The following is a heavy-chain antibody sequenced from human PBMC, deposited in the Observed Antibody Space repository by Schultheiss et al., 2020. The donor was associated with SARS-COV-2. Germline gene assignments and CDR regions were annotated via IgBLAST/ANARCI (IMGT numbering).Heavy chain of an antibody. V-gene: IGHV4-31*03. D-gene: IGHD1-7*01. J-gene: IGHJ6*02. Sequence: SETLSLTCTVSGGSISSGGYYWSWIRQHPGKGLEWIGYIYYSGSTYYNPSLKSRVTISVDTSKNQFSLKLSSVTAADTAVYYCARSSYYYDGVDVWGQGTTVTVSS. CDR3: ARSSYYYDGVDV. CDR1: GGSISSGGYY. CDR2: IYYSGST.